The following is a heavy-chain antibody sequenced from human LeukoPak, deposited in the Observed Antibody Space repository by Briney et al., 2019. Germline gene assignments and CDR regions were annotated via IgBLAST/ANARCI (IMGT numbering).Heavy chain of an antibody. CDR3: ARGPYYYDSSGYYYNDY. V-gene: IGHV3-21*01. CDR2: ISSSSSYI. D-gene: IGHD3-22*01. J-gene: IGHJ4*02. Sequence: GGSLRLSCAASGLTFSSYSMNWVRQAPGKGLEWVSSISSSSSYIYYADSVKGRFTISTDNAKNSLYLQMNSLRAEDTAVYYFARGPYYYDSSGYYYNDYWGQGTLVTVSS. CDR1: GLTFSSYS.